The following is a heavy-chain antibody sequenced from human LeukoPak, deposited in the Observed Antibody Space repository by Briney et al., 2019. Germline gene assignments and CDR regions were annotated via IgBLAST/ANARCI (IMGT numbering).Heavy chain of an antibody. V-gene: IGHV4-34*01. CDR3: ARHYGP. J-gene: IGHJ5*02. Sequence: PSETLSLTCAVYDESFSGYYCSWVRQPPRKGLEWIGEIDHSGSTNYNPSLKSRVTISVDTSKNQFSLKLNSVTAADTAVYYCARHYGPWGQGTLVTVSS. CDR1: DESFSGYY. D-gene: IGHD3-16*01. CDR2: IDHSGST.